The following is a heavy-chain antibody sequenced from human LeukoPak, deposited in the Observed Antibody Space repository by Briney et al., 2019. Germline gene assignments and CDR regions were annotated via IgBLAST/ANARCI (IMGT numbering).Heavy chain of an antibody. D-gene: IGHD1-26*01. CDR2: IIPIFGTA. J-gene: IGHJ3*02. Sequence: ASVKVSCKASGGTFSSYAISWVRQAPGQGLEWMGGIIPIFGTANYAQKFQGRVTITADESTSTAYMELSSQRSEDTAVYYCAKVVGATTVSDAFDIWGQGTMVTVSS. CDR1: GGTFSSYA. CDR3: AKVVGATTVSDAFDI. V-gene: IGHV1-69*13.